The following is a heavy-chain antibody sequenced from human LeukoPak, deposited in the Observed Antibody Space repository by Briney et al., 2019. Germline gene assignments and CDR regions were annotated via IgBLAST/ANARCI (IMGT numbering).Heavy chain of an antibody. CDR1: GISLTNYA. CDR2: ISERGGST. CDR3: AKRGIVIRGILVIGYHQEAYHYDY. V-gene: IGHV3-23*01. Sequence: PGGSLRLSCMVSGISLTNYAMTWVRQAPGKGLEWVSYISERGGSTSYADSVKGRFTISRDTSLNTLYLQMTSLRAEDTAVYFCAKRGIVIRGILVIGYHQEAYHYDYWGQGVLVTVSS. J-gene: IGHJ4*02. D-gene: IGHD3-10*01.